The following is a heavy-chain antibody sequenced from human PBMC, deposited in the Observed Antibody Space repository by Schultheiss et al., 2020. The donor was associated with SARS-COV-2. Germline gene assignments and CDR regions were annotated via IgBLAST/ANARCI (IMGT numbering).Heavy chain of an antibody. CDR1: GGSISSGGYY. J-gene: IGHJ6*02. CDR2: IYTSGIT. V-gene: IGHV4-61*02. CDR3: ARGAHGYYYGMDV. Sequence: SETLSLTCTVSGGSISSGGYYWSWIRQPAGKGLEWIGRIYTSGITNYNPSLKSRVTMSVDTSKNQFSLKLSSVTAADTAVYYCARGAHGYYYGMDVWGQGTTVTVSS.